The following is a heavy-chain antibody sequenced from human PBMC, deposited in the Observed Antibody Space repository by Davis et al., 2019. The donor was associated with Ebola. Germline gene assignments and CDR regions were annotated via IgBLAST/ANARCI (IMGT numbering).Heavy chain of an antibody. V-gene: IGHV1-69*06. CDR3: AKFGSGYDEDRDY. CDR2: IIPFVGTP. J-gene: IGHJ4*02. CDR1: GGTFSDYS. D-gene: IGHD3-3*01. Sequence: SVKVSCKVSGGTFSDYSLNWVRQAPGQGLEWMGGIIPFVGTPNYAQRFQGRVTITADTPTSTAYVEVTGLRSEDTAVYYCAKFGSGYDEDRDYWGQGTLVTVSA.